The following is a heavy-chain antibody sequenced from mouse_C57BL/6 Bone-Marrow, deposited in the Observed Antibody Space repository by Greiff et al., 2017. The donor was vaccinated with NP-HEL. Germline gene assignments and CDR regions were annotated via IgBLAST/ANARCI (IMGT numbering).Heavy chain of an antibody. CDR2: IYPGDGDT. CDR1: GYAFSSSW. V-gene: IGHV1-82*01. D-gene: IGHD1-1*01. Sequence: SGPELVKPGASVKISCKASGYAFSSSWMNWVKQRPGKGLEWIGRIYPGDGDTNYNGKFKGKATLTADKSSSTAYMQLSSLTSEDSAVYFCARNYGSSYVLFDYWGQGTTLTVSS. J-gene: IGHJ2*01. CDR3: ARNYGSSYVLFDY.